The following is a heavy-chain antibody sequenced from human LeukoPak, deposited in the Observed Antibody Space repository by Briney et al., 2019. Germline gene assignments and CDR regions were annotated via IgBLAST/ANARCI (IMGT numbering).Heavy chain of an antibody. CDR3: ARAHSGYYYFDY. Sequence: TPQTLSLTCALSGGSITIVGYSWSWVRQPRGKALEWIGYIYHSLTTHYNPSPKRPVSISVHESKNQFSLKLNSVTAADTAVYYSARAHSGYYYFDYWGQGTLVTVSS. J-gene: IGHJ4*02. CDR2: IYHSLTT. D-gene: IGHD5-12*01. V-gene: IGHV4-30-2*01. CDR1: GGSITIVGYS.